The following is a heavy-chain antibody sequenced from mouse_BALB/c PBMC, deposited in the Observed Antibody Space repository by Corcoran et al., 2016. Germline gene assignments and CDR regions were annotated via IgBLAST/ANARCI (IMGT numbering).Heavy chain of an antibody. D-gene: IGHD2-1*01. V-gene: IGHV1-84*02. Sequence: QIQLQQSGPELVKPGASVKISCKASSYTFTDYYINWVKQKPGQGLEWIGWIYPGSGNTKYNEKFKGKATLTVDTSSSTAYMQLSSLTSEDTAVYFCARSLYGNWFAYWGQGTLVTVSA. CDR1: SYTFTDYY. CDR2: IYPGSGNT. J-gene: IGHJ3*01. CDR3: ARSLYGNWFAY.